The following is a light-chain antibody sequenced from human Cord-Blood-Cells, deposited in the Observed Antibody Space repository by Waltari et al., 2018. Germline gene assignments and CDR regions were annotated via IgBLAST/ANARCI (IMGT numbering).Light chain of an antibody. V-gene: IGLV3-1*01. CDR1: KLGDKY. Sequence: SYELTQPPSVSVSPGQTASITCSGDKLGDKYACWYQQKPGQSPVLVIYQDSKRPSGVPERVAGSNSGNADTLTISGTQAMDEADYYCQAWDSSTAVFGGGTKLTVL. CDR2: QDS. J-gene: IGLJ2*01. CDR3: QAWDSSTAV.